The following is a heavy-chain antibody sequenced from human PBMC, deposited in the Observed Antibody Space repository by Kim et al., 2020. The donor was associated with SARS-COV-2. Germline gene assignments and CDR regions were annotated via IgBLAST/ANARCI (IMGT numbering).Heavy chain of an antibody. CDR3: ARDSGVQLWLLDGSRGMDV. Sequence: GGSLRLSCAASGFTFSSYAMHWVRQAPGKGLEWVAVISYDGSNKYYADSVKGRFTISRDNSKNTLYLQMNSLRAEDTAVYYCARDSGVQLWLLDGSRGMDVWGQGTTVTVSS. V-gene: IGHV3-30*04. D-gene: IGHD5-18*01. CDR2: ISYDGSNK. CDR1: GFTFSSYA. J-gene: IGHJ6*02.